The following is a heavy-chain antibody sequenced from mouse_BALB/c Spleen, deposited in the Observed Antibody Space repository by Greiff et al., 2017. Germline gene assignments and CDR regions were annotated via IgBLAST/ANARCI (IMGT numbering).Heavy chain of an antibody. CDR1: GYTFTDYE. CDR2: IDPETGGT. V-gene: IGHV1-15*01. CDR3: ARDYGGSSPYRED. J-gene: IGHJ1*01. Sequence: QVQLQQSGAELVRPGASVTLSCKASGYTFTDYEMHWVKQTPVHGLEWIGAIDPETGGTAYNQKFKGKATLTADKSSSTAYMELRSLTSEDSAVYYCARDYGGSSPYREDWGAGTTVTVSS. D-gene: IGHD1-1*01.